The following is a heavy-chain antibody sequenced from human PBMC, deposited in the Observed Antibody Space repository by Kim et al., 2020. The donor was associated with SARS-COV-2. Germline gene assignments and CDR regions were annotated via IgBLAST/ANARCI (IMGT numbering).Heavy chain of an antibody. CDR3: ARTYSNTSIRGYDY. D-gene: IGHD1-26*01. Sequence: IPTIKSRVTISVDTPKNQFSLKVNSVTAADSAVYYCARTYSNTSIRGYDYWGRGTLVTVSS. V-gene: IGHV4-39*01. J-gene: IGHJ4*02.